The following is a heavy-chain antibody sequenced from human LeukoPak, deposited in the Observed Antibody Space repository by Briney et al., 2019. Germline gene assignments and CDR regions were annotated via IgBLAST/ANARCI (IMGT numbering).Heavy chain of an antibody. D-gene: IGHD3-22*01. J-gene: IGHJ4*02. CDR1: GFTFSDYH. CDR3: ARNGLGDSSGYYIDY. V-gene: IGHV3-11*04. Sequence: PGGSLRLSCAASGFTFSDYHMSWIRQAPGQGLEWVSYISGRGRTIYYADSVKGRFTISRDNAKKSLYLQMNSLRAEDTAVYYCARNGLGDSSGYYIDYWGQGTQVTVSS. CDR2: ISGRGRTI.